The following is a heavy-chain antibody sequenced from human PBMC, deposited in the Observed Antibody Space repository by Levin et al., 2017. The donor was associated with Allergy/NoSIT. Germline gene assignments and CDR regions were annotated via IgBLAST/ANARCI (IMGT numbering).Heavy chain of an antibody. J-gene: IGHJ4*02. D-gene: IGHD2-21*02. CDR2: ISGSGGNT. CDR3: AKGGHCRH. V-gene: IGHV3-23*01. Sequence: GESLKISCAASGFTFRTYAMNWVRPAPGKGLEWVSSISGSGGNTYYADSVKGRFTISRDNSKNTLYLQMNSLRAEDTAKYYWAKGGHCRHWGQGSVVAASS. CDR1: GFTFRTYA.